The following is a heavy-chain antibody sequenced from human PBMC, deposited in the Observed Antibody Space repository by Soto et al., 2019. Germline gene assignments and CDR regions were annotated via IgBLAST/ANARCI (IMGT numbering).Heavy chain of an antibody. D-gene: IGHD3-10*01. CDR1: GDSISYYY. Sequence: QVQLQESGPGLVKPSETLSLTCTVSGDSISYYYWSWIRQPPGKGLEWIGYVYYDGSTNYNHSLESRVTMSIDTSKNQFSLKLSSVIAADTAVYYCVSYDRQSGRYALDYWGQGTLVTVSS. V-gene: IGHV4-59*01. CDR2: VYYDGST. CDR3: VSYDRQSGRYALDY. J-gene: IGHJ4*02.